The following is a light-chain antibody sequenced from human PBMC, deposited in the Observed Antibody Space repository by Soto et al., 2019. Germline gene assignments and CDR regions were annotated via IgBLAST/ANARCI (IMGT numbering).Light chain of an antibody. V-gene: IGKV3-20*01. CDR1: QSVTAF. CDR3: QQYAGSPLP. Sequence: EVVLTQSPGTLSLSLGEKATLSCRASQSVTAFLAWYQQKPGQAPRLLIYGASGRATGIPDRFSGSGSGTDCTLTISNLEPDDFAVYYCQQYAGSPLPFGGGTKVEFK. CDR2: GAS. J-gene: IGKJ4*01.